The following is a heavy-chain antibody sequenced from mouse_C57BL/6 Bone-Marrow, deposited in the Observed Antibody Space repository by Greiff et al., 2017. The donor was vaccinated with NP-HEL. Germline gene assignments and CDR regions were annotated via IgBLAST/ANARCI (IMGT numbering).Heavy chain of an antibody. Sequence: QVQLQQPGAELVKPGASVKLSSKASGYTFTSYWMHWVKQRPGRGLEWIGRIDPNSGGTKYNEKFKSKATLTVDKPSSTAYMQLSSLTSEDSAVEYGAREAITTVVADWYFDVWGTGTTVTVSS. D-gene: IGHD1-1*01. CDR3: AREAITTVVADWYFDV. V-gene: IGHV1-62-3*01. J-gene: IGHJ1*03. CDR2: IDPNSGGT. CDR1: GYTFTSYW.